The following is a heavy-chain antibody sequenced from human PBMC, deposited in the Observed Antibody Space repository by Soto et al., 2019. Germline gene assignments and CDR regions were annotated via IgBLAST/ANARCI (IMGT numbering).Heavy chain of an antibody. V-gene: IGHV4-59*01. CDR3: PREMHAGFTHYFDP. J-gene: IGHJ4*02. CDR2: TSYTGNT. Sequence: SQTLSLTCIVSGGHITSYHWSCIRHFPWKGLEWIAYTSYTGNTKYNPSLQSRVTISLDPSKNQLPLNLTSMTAADTAVYYCPREMHAGFTHYFDPLGQGTLVTVSS. D-gene: IGHD2-8*01. CDR1: GGHITSYH.